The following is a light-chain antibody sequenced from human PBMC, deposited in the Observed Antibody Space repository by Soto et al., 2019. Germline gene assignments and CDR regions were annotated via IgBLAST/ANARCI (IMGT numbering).Light chain of an antibody. V-gene: IGKV1-39*01. CDR2: AAS. CDR1: QSIGKH. Sequence: DIQITQSPSSLSASLGDRVTITCRASQSIGKHLNWYQQKPGKAPKFLIYAASSLQSGVPSRFSGSGSGTHFTLTISSLQPEDFATYYCQQGYSTITFGQGTRLEIK. J-gene: IGKJ5*01. CDR3: QQGYSTIT.